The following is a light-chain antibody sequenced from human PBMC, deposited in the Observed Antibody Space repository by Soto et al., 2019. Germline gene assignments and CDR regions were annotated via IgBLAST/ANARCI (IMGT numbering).Light chain of an antibody. CDR1: QGISTY. CDR2: AAS. V-gene: IGKV1-39*01. CDR3: QHSTTWT. Sequence: DIQMTQSLSSLSASVGDRVTITCRASQGISTYLNWYQQKPGKAPKLLIYAASSLQSGVPSRFSGSGSETDFTLTISSLQPEDFATYSCQHSTTWTFGQGTKVDIK. J-gene: IGKJ1*01.